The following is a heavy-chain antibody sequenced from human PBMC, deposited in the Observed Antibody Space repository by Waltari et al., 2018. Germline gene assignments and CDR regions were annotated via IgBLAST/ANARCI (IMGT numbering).Heavy chain of an antibody. CDR3: AREYYYDTRWIDY. CDR1: GGPTISAPYY. CDR2: MYYSGST. V-gene: IGHV4-39*07. D-gene: IGHD3-22*01. Sequence: QLQLQESGPGLVKPSATLSLTCTVSGGPTISAPYYWGWIRQPPGKGLEWIGSMYYSGSTSYNPSLKSRVTVSVDTSKNQFSLKLNSVTAADTAVYYCAREYYYDTRWIDYWGQGTQVTVSS. J-gene: IGHJ4*02.